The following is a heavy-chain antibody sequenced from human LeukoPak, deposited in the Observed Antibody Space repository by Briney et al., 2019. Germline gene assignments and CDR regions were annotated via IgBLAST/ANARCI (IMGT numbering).Heavy chain of an antibody. CDR3: ARDLRLWFGD. CDR2: ISSSSSYI. CDR1: GFTFSSYS. V-gene: IGHV3-21*01. D-gene: IGHD3-10*01. J-gene: IGHJ4*02. Sequence: PGGSLRLSCAASGFTFSSYSMNWVRQAPGKGLEWVSSISSSSSYIYYADSVKGRFTISRDNAKNSLYLQMNSLIAEDTAVYYCARDLRLWFGDWGQGTLVTVSS.